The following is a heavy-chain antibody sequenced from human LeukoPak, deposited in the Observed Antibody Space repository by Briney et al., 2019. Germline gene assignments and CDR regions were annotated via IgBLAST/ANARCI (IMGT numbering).Heavy chain of an antibody. D-gene: IGHD4-17*01. V-gene: IGHV3-21*01. CDR1: GFTFSSYT. Sequence: GGSLRLSCAASGFTFSSYTMNWARQAPGKGLEWVSSISRRSTYIYYADSVKGRFTISRDNAKNSLYLQMNSLRAEDTAVYYCARLSGDPLFDYWGQGTLVTVSS. CDR3: ARLSGDPLFDY. CDR2: ISRRSTYI. J-gene: IGHJ4*02.